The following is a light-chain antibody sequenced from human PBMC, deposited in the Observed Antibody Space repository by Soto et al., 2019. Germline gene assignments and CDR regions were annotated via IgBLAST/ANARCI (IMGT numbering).Light chain of an antibody. V-gene: IGKV1-5*01. J-gene: IGKJ4*01. CDR3: QQYNSSPLT. Sequence: DIQMTQSPSTLCASVGDRVTITCRANQSISDWLAWYQQKPGKAPKLLIYDASNLESGVPSRFSGSGSGTEFTLTISSLQPDDFATYYCQQYNSSPLTFGGGTKMEIK. CDR1: QSISDW. CDR2: DAS.